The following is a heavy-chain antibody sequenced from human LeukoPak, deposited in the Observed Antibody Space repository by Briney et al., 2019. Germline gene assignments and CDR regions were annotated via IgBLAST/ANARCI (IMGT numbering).Heavy chain of an antibody. CDR3: ARVGPEEWLPFDY. D-gene: IGHD3-3*01. CDR1: GYTSTGYY. Sequence: ASVKVSCKASGYTSTGYYMHWVRQAPGQGLEWMGWINPNSGGTNYAQKFQGRVTMTRDTSISTAYMELSRLRSDDTAVYYCARVGPEEWLPFDYWGQGTLVTVSS. V-gene: IGHV1-2*02. CDR2: INPNSGGT. J-gene: IGHJ4*02.